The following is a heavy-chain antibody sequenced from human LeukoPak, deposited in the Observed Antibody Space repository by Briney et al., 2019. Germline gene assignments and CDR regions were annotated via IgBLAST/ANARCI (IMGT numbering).Heavy chain of an antibody. CDR2: ISSSSSDI. CDR3: ARGPDYGGSSV. Sequence: GRSLRLSCAASGFTFSSYSMNWVRQAPGKGLEWVSSISSSSSDIYYADSVKGRFTISRDNAKNSLYLQMNSLRAEDTAVYYCARGPDYGGSSVWGQGTLVTVSS. V-gene: IGHV3-21*01. J-gene: IGHJ4*02. CDR1: GFTFSSYS. D-gene: IGHD4-23*01.